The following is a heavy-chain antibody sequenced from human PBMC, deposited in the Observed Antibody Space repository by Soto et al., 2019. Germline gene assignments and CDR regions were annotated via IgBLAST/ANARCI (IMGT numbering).Heavy chain of an antibody. V-gene: IGHV1-69*01. D-gene: IGHD3-22*01. CDR1: GGTFSSYA. Sequence: QVQLVQSGAEVKKPGSSVKVSCKASGGTFSSYAISWVRQAPGQGLERMGGIIPIFGTANYAQKFQGRVTITADESTSTAYIELSSLRSEDTAVYYCARDTDYYDSSGYSDYWGQGTLVTVSS. CDR2: IIPIFGTA. CDR3: ARDTDYYDSSGYSDY. J-gene: IGHJ4*02.